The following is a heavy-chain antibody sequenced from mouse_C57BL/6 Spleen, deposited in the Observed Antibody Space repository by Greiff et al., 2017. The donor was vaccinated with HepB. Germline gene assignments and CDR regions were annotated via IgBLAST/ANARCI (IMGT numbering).Heavy chain of an antibody. CDR1: GYAFSSYW. Sequence: VQLQQSGAELVKPGASVKISCKASGYAFSSYWMNWVKQRPGKGLEWIGQIYPGDGDTNYNGKFKGKATLTADKSSSTAYMQLSSLTSEDSAVYYCARGELDYYGTHYFDYWGQGTTLTVSA. CDR3: ARGELDYYGTHYFDY. CDR2: IYPGDGDT. J-gene: IGHJ2*01. D-gene: IGHD1-1*01. V-gene: IGHV1-80*01.